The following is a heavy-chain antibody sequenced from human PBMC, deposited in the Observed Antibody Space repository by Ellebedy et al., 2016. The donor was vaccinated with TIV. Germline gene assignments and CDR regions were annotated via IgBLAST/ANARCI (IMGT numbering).Heavy chain of an antibody. CDR3: ARRGNYLGDAFDM. V-gene: IGHV3-48*02. J-gene: IGHJ3*02. CDR1: GFTFDMYS. Sequence: GGSLRLSXAASGFTFDMYSMNWVRQAAGKGLEWISFIIGTGSTTYYADSVRGRFTVSRDNAKNSLYLQMNSLRYEDTALYYCARRGNYLGDAFDMWGHGAVVIVSS. CDR2: IIGTGSTT. D-gene: IGHD1-26*01.